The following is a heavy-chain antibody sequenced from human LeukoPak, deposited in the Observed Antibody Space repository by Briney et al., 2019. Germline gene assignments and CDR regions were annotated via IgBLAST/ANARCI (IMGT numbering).Heavy chain of an antibody. Sequence: GGSLRLSCAASGFTFSNYVIHWVRQAPGKGLEWVAVISYDGSNKYYADSVKGRFTISRDNSKNTLYLQMNSLRAEDTAVYYCAKDGDSSGYYWDYYYGMDVWGQGTTVTVSS. V-gene: IGHV3-30*18. J-gene: IGHJ6*02. CDR3: AKDGDSSGYYWDYYYGMDV. CDR1: GFTFSNYV. CDR2: ISYDGSNK. D-gene: IGHD3-22*01.